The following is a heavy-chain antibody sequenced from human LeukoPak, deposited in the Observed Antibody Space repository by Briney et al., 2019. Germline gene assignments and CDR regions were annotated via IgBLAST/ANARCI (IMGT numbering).Heavy chain of an antibody. Sequence: SETLSLTCGVSNASFRGYNWSWIRQFPGKGLEWIGEINHSGSVSSNPSLMGRVTISIDTSKNQFSLKLSSVTAADTAKYYCAKTGGMTTDRRFDPWGPGILVAVSS. D-gene: IGHD4-11*01. CDR1: NASFRGYN. J-gene: IGHJ5*02. CDR3: AKTGGMTTDRRFDP. CDR2: INHSGSV. V-gene: IGHV4-34*01.